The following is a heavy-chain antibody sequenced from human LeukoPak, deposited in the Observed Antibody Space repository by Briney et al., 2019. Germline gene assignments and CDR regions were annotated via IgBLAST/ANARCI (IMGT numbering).Heavy chain of an antibody. CDR3: ARGTKGYYYDSSGYPSFDY. V-gene: IGHV1-69*13. CDR2: IIPIFGTA. CDR1: GGTFSSYA. D-gene: IGHD3-22*01. Sequence: ASVKVSCKASGGTFSSYAISWVRQAPGQGLEWMGGIIPIFGTANYAQKFQGRVTITADESTSTACMELSSLRSEDTAVYYCARGTKGYYYDSSGYPSFDYWGQGTLVTVSS. J-gene: IGHJ4*02.